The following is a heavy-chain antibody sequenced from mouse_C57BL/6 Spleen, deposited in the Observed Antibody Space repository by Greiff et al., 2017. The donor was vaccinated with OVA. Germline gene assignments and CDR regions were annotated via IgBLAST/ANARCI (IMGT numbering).Heavy chain of an antibody. V-gene: IGHV5-6*01. CDR2: ISSGGSYT. D-gene: IGHD1-2*01. J-gene: IGHJ4*01. CDR3: ARHDYYRSLDY. CDR1: GFTFSSYG. Sequence: EVKLMESGGDLVKPGGSLKLSCAASGFTFSSYGMSWVRQTPDKRLEWVATISSGGSYTYYPDSVKGRFTISRDKAKNTLYLQMSSLNSEDTAMYYCARHDYYRSLDYWGQGTSVTVSS.